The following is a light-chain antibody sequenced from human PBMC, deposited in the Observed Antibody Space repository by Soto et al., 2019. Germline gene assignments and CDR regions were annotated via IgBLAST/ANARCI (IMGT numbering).Light chain of an antibody. CDR1: QSISSW. CDR3: QQRYSTPLT. CDR2: AAS. Sequence: EIQMTQSPSTLSASVGASVTISCRASQSISSWLAWYQQKPGKAPKLLIYAASSLQSGVPSRFSGSGSGTDVTLTISSLQPEDLATYYCQQRYSTPLTVGGGTKGDIK. V-gene: IGKV1-39*01. J-gene: IGKJ4*01.